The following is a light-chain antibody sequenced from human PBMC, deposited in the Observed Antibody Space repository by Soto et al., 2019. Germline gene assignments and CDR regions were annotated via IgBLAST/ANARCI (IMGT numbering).Light chain of an antibody. CDR2: DAY. V-gene: IGKV1-5*01. CDR3: QQYNSYSFT. CDR1: QSISRW. J-gene: IGKJ4*01. Sequence: DIQMTQSPSTLSASVGDRVTITCRASQSISRWLDWYQQKPGKAPNLLIYDAYSLESGVPSRFSGSGSGTEFTLTISSLQPDDFATYYCQQYNSYSFTFGGGTELEIK.